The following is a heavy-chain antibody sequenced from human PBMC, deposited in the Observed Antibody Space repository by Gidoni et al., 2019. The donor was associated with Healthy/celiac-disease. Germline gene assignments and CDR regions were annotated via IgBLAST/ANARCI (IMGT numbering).Heavy chain of an antibody. D-gene: IGHD5-18*01. J-gene: IGHJ6*02. CDR3: ARVYSYGSPSGDFVGYGMDV. CDR2: IYYSGST. Sequence: RYIYYSGSTNYNPSLKSRVTISVDTSKNQFSLKLSSVTAADTAVYYCARVYSYGSPSGDFVGYGMDVWGQGTTVTVSS. V-gene: IGHV4-59*01.